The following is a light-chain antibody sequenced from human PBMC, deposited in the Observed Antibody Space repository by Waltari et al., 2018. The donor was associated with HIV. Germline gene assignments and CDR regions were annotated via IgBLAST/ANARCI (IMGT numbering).Light chain of an antibody. Sequence: IQLTQSPSSLSASLGDKVTITCRASQHIKTFLNWYQVRPGKVPRVLVYGVSSLPTGVPSRFTGDGSGTDFTLTINNLQPEDFASYFCQQTYSVSITFGPGTRLEI. CDR2: GVS. CDR3: QQTYSVSIT. CDR1: QHIKTF. J-gene: IGKJ5*01. V-gene: IGKV1-39*01.